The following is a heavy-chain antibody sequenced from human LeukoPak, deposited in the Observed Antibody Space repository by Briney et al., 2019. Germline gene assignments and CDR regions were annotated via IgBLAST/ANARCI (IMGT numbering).Heavy chain of an antibody. CDR1: GFTFSSYS. V-gene: IGHV3-21*01. CDR2: ISSSSSYI. Sequence: PGGSLRLSCAASGFTFSSYSMNWVRQAPGKGLEWVSSISSSSSYIYYADSLKGRFTISRGNAKNSLYLQMNSLRAEDTAVYYCARDKWSDIVASQRVPFDYWGQGTLVTVSS. J-gene: IGHJ4*02. D-gene: IGHD5-12*01. CDR3: ARDKWSDIVASQRVPFDY.